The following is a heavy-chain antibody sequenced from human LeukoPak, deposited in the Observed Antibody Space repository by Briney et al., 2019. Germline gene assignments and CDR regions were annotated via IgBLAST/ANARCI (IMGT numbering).Heavy chain of an antibody. Sequence: SETLFLTCTVSGGSISIYYWGWIRQPPGKGLEWIGNIYYSGSTYYNPSLKSRVTISVDTSKNQFSLRLSSVTAADTAVYYCARFSAYYYGSGSYYYFDYWGQGTLVTVSS. J-gene: IGHJ4*02. CDR3: ARFSAYYYGSGSYYYFDY. CDR2: IYYSGST. V-gene: IGHV4-39*01. D-gene: IGHD3-10*01. CDR1: GGSISIYY.